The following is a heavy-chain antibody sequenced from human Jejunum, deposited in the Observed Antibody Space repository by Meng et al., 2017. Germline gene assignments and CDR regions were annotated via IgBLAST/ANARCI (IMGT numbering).Heavy chain of an antibody. CDR1: GFTFINAW. Sequence: GESLKISCAASGFTFINAWMTWVRQAPGMGLEWVGRIKSRTDGGTTDYGAPVTGRFTISRDDSKNTLYLQMNSLKTEDTAVYYCATNDLVAAASGILKIPWGQGTRVTGAS. CDR2: IKSRTDGGTT. CDR3: ATNDLVAAASGILKIP. V-gene: IGHV3-15*01. D-gene: IGHD2-15*01. J-gene: IGHJ4*02.